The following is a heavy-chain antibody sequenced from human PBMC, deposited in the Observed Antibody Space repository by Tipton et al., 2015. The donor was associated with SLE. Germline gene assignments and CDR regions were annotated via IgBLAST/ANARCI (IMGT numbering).Heavy chain of an antibody. D-gene: IGHD6-13*01. J-gene: IGHJ4*02. Sequence: TLSLTCTVSDGSISSSNYYWGWIRQPPGKGLEWIGSIFYTGSTYYNPSLKSRVSFSIDTSKNQFSLKLNSVTAADTAVYYCAAALVLNFDYWGQGTLVTVSS. CDR1: DGSISSSNYY. V-gene: IGHV4-39*07. CDR2: IFYTGST. CDR3: AAALVLNFDY.